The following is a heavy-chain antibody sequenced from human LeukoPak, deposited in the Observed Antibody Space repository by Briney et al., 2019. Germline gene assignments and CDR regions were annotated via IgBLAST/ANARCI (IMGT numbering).Heavy chain of an antibody. V-gene: IGHV3-9*01. J-gene: IGHJ4*02. CDR3: AKDGNWGLNYFDY. CDR2: ISWNSGSI. CDR1: GFTFDDYA. D-gene: IGHD7-27*01. Sequence: GRSLRLSCAASGFTFDDYAMHWVRHAPGKGLEWVSGISWNSGSIGYADSVKGRFTISRDNAKNSPYLQMNSLRAEDTALYYCAKDGNWGLNYFDYWGQGTLVAVSS.